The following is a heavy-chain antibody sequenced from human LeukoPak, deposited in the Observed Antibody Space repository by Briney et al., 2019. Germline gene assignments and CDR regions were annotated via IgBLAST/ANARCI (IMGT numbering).Heavy chain of an antibody. D-gene: IGHD3-10*01. Sequence: PGRSLRLSCAASGFTFSSYGMHWVRQAPGKGLEWVSVISYDGSNKYYADSVKGRFTISRDNSKDTLYLQMNSLRPEDTAVYYCARDHEYYYGSGSYYPGGCDYWGQGTLVTVSS. CDR1: GFTFSSYG. J-gene: IGHJ4*02. CDR3: ARDHEYYYGSGSYYPGGCDY. CDR2: ISYDGSNK. V-gene: IGHV3-30*03.